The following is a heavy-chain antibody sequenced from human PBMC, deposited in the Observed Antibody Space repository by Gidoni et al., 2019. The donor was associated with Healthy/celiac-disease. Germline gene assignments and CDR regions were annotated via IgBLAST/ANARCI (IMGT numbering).Heavy chain of an antibody. D-gene: IGHD1-20*01. Sequence: QVQLQQWGAGLLKPSETLSLTCAVYGGSFSGYYWSWIRQPPGKGLEWIGEINHSGSTNYNPSLKSRVTISVDTSKNQFSLKLSSVTAADTAVYYCARGDYNWNDHYYYYYGMDVWGQGTTVTVSS. J-gene: IGHJ6*02. CDR3: ARGDYNWNDHYYYYYGMDV. V-gene: IGHV4-34*01. CDR2: INHSGST. CDR1: GGSFSGYY.